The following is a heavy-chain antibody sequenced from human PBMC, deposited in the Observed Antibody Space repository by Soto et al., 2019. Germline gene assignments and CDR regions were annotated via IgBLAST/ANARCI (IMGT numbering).Heavy chain of an antibody. J-gene: IGHJ6*02. D-gene: IGHD2-15*01. V-gene: IGHV4-31*03. CDR1: GGSISSGGYY. Sequence: ASETLSLTCTVSGGSISSGGYYWSWIRQHPGKGLEWIGYIYYSGSTYYNPSLKSRVTISVDTSKNQFSLKLSSVTAADTAVYYCARDHYCSGGSCYWFGGMDVWGQGTTVTVSS. CDR2: IYYSGST. CDR3: ARDHYCSGGSCYWFGGMDV.